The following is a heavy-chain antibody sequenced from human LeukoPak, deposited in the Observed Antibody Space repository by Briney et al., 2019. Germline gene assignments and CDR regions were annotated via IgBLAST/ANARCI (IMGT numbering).Heavy chain of an antibody. CDR3: AKDSEIVRIDY. Sequence: GGSLRLSCAASGFTFSSYAMHWVRQAPGKGLEWVAVISDDGSNKYYADSVKGRFTISRDNSKNTLYLQMNSLRAEDTAVYYCAKDSEIVRIDYWGQGTLVTVSS. CDR2: ISDDGSNK. D-gene: IGHD5-12*01. CDR1: GFTFSSYA. J-gene: IGHJ4*02. V-gene: IGHV3-30*04.